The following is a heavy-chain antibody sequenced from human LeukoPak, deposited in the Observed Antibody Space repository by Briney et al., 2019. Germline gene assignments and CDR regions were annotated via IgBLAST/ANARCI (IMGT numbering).Heavy chain of an antibody. CDR1: GGSMTNHY. Sequence: SETLSPTCTFSGGSMTNHYWSWIRQSPGKGLEWIAYIHYTGDTSYNPSLTSRASISLDTSKNQLSLKVTSVTAADTAVYYCARDGARLTGTHGMDVWGQGTTVTV. CDR2: IHYTGDT. CDR3: ARDGARLTGTHGMDV. J-gene: IGHJ6*02. D-gene: IGHD6-6*01. V-gene: IGHV4-59*11.